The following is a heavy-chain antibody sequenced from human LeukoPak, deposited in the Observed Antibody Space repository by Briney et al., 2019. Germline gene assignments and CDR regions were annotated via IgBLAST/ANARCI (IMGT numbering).Heavy chain of an antibody. J-gene: IGHJ4*02. Sequence: KPSETLSLTCAVYGGSFSGYYWSWIRQPPGKGLEWIGEINHSGSTNYNPSLKSRVTISVDTSKNQFSLNLSSVTAADTAVYYCARNIVLMVYAQNYFDYWGQGTLVTVSS. CDR2: INHSGST. D-gene: IGHD2-8*01. CDR1: GGSFSGYY. V-gene: IGHV4-34*01. CDR3: ARNIVLMVYAQNYFDY.